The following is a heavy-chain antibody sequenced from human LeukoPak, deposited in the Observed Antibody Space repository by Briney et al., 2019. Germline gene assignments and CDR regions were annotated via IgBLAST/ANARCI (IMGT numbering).Heavy chain of an antibody. V-gene: IGHV3-48*03. CDR3: ARSPYYYYGMDV. CDR2: ISSSGSTI. J-gene: IGHJ6*02. CDR1: GFTFSSYE. Sequence: GGALRLSCAASGFTFSSYEMNWVGQAPGKGVDWVSYISSSGSTIYYADSVKGRFTISRDNAKNSLYLQMNSLRAEDTAVYYCARSPYYYYGMDVWGQGTTVTVSS.